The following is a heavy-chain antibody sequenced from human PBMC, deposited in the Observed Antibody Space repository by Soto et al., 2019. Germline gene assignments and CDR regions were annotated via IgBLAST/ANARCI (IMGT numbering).Heavy chain of an antibody. V-gene: IGHV4-59*01. D-gene: IGHD6-13*01. CDR2: IYYSGST. Sequence: SATLSLTCTVSGGSISSYYWSWIRQPPGKGLEWIGYIYYSGSTNYNPSLKSRVTISVDTSKNQFSLKLSSVTAADTAVYYCARDGSSSWPRFYYYYGMDVWGQGTTVTVSS. CDR1: GGSISSYY. J-gene: IGHJ6*02. CDR3: ARDGSSSWPRFYYYYGMDV.